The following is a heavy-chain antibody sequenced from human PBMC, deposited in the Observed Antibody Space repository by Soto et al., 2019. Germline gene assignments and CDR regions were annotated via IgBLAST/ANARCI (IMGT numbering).Heavy chain of an antibody. CDR2: IYHSGST. CDR3: ARVVLVVVAATPEYHWIDP. J-gene: IGHJ5*02. D-gene: IGHD2-15*01. CDR1: GGCMWIAGFS. Sequence: PSGTMALGCAVCGGCMWIAGFSWCWIRQPPGKGLEWIGYIYHSGSTYYNPSLKSRVTISVDRSKTQFSLKLSSVTAADTAVYYCARVVLVVVAATPEYHWIDPWGQGTLVTVSS. V-gene: IGHV4-30-2*01.